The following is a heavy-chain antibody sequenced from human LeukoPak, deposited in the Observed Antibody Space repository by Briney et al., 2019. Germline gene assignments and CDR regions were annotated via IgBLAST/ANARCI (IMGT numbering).Heavy chain of an antibody. CDR1: GFTFSSYA. V-gene: IGHV3-23*01. Sequence: GGSLRLSCAASGFTFSSYAMSWVRQAPGKGLEWVSAISGSGGSTYYADPVKGRFTISRDNSKNTLYLQMNSLRAEDTAVYYCAKAGEQLWSNPYYYYGMDVWGQGTTVTVSS. J-gene: IGHJ6*02. CDR2: ISGSGGST. CDR3: AKAGEQLWSNPYYYYGMDV. D-gene: IGHD5-18*01.